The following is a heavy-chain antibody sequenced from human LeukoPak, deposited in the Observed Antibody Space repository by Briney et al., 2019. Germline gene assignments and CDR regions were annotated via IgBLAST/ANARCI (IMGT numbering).Heavy chain of an antibody. CDR1: GGSISSYY. CDR3: ARANTNNDAFDI. V-gene: IGHV4-59*01. CDR2: IYYSGST. D-gene: IGHD3-16*01. Sequence: SETLSLTCTVSGGSISSYYWSWIRQPPGKGLEWIGNIYYSGSTNDNPSLKTRVTISVDTSKNQFSLQLSSVTAADTAVYYCARANTNNDAFDIWGRGTLVTVSS. J-gene: IGHJ3*02.